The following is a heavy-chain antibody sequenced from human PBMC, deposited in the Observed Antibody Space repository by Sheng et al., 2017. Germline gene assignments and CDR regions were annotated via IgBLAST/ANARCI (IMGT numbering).Heavy chain of an antibody. Sequence: QVQLQQWGAGLLKPSETLSLTCAVYGGSFSGYYWSWIRQPPGKGLEWIGEINHSGSTNYNPSLKSRVTISVDTSKNQFSLKLSSVTAADTAVYYCARADTYCSGGSCYSVYVDAFDIWGQGDNGHRL. CDR1: GGSFSGYY. CDR3: ARADTYCSGGSCYSVYVDAFDI. CDR2: INHSGST. D-gene: IGHD2-15*01. V-gene: IGHV4-34*01. J-gene: IGHJ3*02.